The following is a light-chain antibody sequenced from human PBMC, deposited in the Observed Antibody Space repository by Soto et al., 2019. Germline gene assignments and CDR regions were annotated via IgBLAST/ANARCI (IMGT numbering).Light chain of an antibody. CDR1: QSISDT. Sequence: EIVMTQSPATLSVSPGGRATLSFMASQSISDTLAWYQQKPGQAPRLLIHGASTRAPGFPARFSGSGSGTDFTLTISSLQSEDFAVYYCQQYDNWPWTFGQGTKVDI. CDR2: GAS. CDR3: QQYDNWPWT. V-gene: IGKV3-15*01. J-gene: IGKJ1*01.